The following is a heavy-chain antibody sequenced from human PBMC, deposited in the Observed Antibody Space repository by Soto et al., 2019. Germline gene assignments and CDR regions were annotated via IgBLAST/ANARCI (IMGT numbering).Heavy chain of an antibody. D-gene: IGHD1-7*01. CDR1: GGSISRGDFY. J-gene: IGHJ1*01. CDR2: IYYSGST. Sequence: QVQLQESGPGLVKPSQTLSLTCTVSGGSISRGDFYWSWIRQHRGKGLEWIGYIYYSGSTFYNPSLKSRVSISVDASKNQLSLRLSSVTAADTAVYYCAEGELHWTTWGQGTLVTVSS. CDR3: AEGELHWTT. V-gene: IGHV4-31*03.